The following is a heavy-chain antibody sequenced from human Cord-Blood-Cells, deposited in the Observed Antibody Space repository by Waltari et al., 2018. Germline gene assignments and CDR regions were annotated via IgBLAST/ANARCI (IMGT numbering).Heavy chain of an antibody. CDR1: GGSFSGYY. CDR2: INHSGST. Sequence: QVQLQQWGAGLLKPSETLSLTCAVYGGSFSGYYWSWIRRPPGKGLEWIGEINHSGSTNYTPSLKSRVTISVYTSKTQFSLKLSSVTAADTAVYYCARAPIAARGIDYWGQGTLVTVSS. CDR3: ARAPIAARGIDY. D-gene: IGHD6-6*01. J-gene: IGHJ4*02. V-gene: IGHV4-34*01.